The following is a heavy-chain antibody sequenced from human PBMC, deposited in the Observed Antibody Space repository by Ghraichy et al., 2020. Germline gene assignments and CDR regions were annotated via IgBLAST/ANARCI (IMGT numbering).Heavy chain of an antibody. Sequence: SETLSLTCAVSGYSIGSGYYWGWIRQPPGKGLEWIGSFVHSGTTYYNPSLKSRVTISVDTSENQFSLKLSSVTAADTAVYYGARDPYLREMAAITDWYFDLWGRGTLVTVSS. J-gene: IGHJ2*01. CDR3: ARDPYLREMAAITDWYFDL. CDR1: GYSIGSGYY. D-gene: IGHD5-24*01. CDR2: FVHSGTT. V-gene: IGHV4-38-2*02.